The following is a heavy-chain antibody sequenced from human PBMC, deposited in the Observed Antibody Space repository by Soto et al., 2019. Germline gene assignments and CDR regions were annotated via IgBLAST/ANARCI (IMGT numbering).Heavy chain of an antibody. CDR1: GDSVSSNSAA. D-gene: IGHD6-19*01. CDR3: ARGESISVAWFDY. CDR2: TYYRSKWYN. Sequence: PSPTPSLTCAISGDSVSSNSAAWNWIRQSPTRGLEWLGRTYYRSKWYNDYAVSVKRRLTIHPDTSKNQFSLQLNSVTPVDTAVYGYARGESISVAWFDYWGQGTLVTVSS. V-gene: IGHV6-1*01. J-gene: IGHJ4*02.